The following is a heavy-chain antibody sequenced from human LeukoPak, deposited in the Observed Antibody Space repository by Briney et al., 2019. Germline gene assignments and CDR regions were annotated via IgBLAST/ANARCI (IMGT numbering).Heavy chain of an antibody. Sequence: GGSLRLSCAASGFTFDNSGMPWVRQAPGRGLEWVSAINRNGGSTGYADSVKGRFTISRDNAKNSLYLQMGSLRAEDTALYYCARSYYYYMDVWGKGTTVTVSS. CDR3: ARSYYYYMDV. V-gene: IGHV3-20*04. CDR1: GFTFDNSG. J-gene: IGHJ6*03. CDR2: INRNGGST.